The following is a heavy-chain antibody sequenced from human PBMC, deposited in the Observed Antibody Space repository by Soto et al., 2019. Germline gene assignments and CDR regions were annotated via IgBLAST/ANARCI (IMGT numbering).Heavy chain of an antibody. V-gene: IGHV4-59*01. J-gene: IGHJ5*02. CDR2: IYYSGST. D-gene: IGHD5-12*01. CDR1: GGSISSYY. CDR3: AGGLEMATWGGWFDP. Sequence: QVQLQESGPGLVKPSETLSLTCTVSGGSISSYYWSWIRQPPGKGLEWIGYIYYSGSTNYNPSLKSRVTISVVTSKNQFSLKLSSVTAADTAVYYCAGGLEMATWGGWFDPWGQGTLVTVSS.